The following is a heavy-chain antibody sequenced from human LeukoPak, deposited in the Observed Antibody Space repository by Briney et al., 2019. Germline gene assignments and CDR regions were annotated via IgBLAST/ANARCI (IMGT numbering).Heavy chain of an antibody. CDR3: AMATVTTGDY. V-gene: IGHV3-30*03. CDR2: ISYDGSNK. J-gene: IGHJ4*02. Sequence: GGSLRLSCAASGFTFSSYGMHWVRQAPGKGLEWVAVISYDGSNKYYADSVKGRFTISRDNSKNTLYLQMNSLRAEDTAVYYCAMATVTTGDYWGQGTLVTVSS. D-gene: IGHD4-17*01. CDR1: GFTFSSYG.